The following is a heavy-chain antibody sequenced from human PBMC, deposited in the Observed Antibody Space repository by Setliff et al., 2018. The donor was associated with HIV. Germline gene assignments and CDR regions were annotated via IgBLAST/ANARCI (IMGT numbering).Heavy chain of an antibody. Sequence: GESLRLSCSVSGFTVRSNYMSWVRQAPGKGLEWVSVIYRTGNTYYADSVKGRFTISRDDSKNTLNLQMNSLRAEDTAVYYCVRDFYSDYSYYIYSDCWGQGTLVTVSS. CDR3: VRDFYSDYSYYIYSDC. CDR1: GFTVRSNY. D-gene: IGHD4-4*01. CDR2: IYRTGNT. J-gene: IGHJ4*02. V-gene: IGHV3-66*01.